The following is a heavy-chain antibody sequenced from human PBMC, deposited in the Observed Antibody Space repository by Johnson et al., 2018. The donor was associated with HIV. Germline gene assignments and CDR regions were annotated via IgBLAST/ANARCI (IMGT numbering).Heavy chain of an antibody. V-gene: IGHV3-15*01. D-gene: IGHD1-26*01. CDR3: ARGGVGAGDAFDI. J-gene: IGHJ3*02. CDR1: GFTFSSYW. Sequence: VQLLESGGGLVQPGGSLRLSCAASGFTFSSYWMSWVRQAPGKGLEWVGRITSKTDGGTTDYAAPVKGRFTISRDDSENTLYLQMNSLRAEDTAVYYCARGGVGAGDAFDIWGQGTMVTVSS. CDR2: ITSKTDGGTT.